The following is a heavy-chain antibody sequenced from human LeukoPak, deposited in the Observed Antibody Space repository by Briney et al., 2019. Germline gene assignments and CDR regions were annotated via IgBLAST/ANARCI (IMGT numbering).Heavy chain of an antibody. CDR2: ITSGSNYI. CDR1: GFTFSNYN. V-gene: IGHV3-21*01. CDR3: ARDLRL. J-gene: IGHJ4*02. Sequence: GGSLRLSCAASGFTFSNYNMNWVRQAPGKGLEWVSSITSGSNYIYYADSVKGRFTISRDNAKNSLYLQMNSLRADDAAVYYCARDLRLWGQGTLSPSPQ.